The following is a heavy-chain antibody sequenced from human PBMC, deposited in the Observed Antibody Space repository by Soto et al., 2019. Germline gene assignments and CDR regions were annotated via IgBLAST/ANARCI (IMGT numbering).Heavy chain of an antibody. Sequence: SVKVSCKASGNTFTSYDINWVRQATGHGLEWMGWINPNSGNIGYAQKFQGRVTMTRDTAIRTAYMEVSRLRSDDTAVYYCARGRASGSYYLLDYWGQGTLVTVSS. CDR3: ARGRASGSYYLLDY. V-gene: IGHV1-8*01. D-gene: IGHD3-10*01. J-gene: IGHJ4*02. CDR1: GNTFTSYD. CDR2: INPNSGNI.